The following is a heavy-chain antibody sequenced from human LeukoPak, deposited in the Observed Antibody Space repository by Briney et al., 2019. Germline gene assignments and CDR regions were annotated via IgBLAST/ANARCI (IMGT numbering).Heavy chain of an antibody. Sequence: SVKVSCKASGGTFSSYAISWVRQAPGQGLEWMGGIIPIFGTANYAQKFQGRVTITTDESTSTAYMELSSLRSEDTAVYYCARVYYDSSGYYYIFDYWAQGTLVTVSS. CDR3: ARVYYDSSGYYYIFDY. J-gene: IGHJ4*02. CDR1: GGTFSSYA. D-gene: IGHD3-22*01. CDR2: IIPIFGTA. V-gene: IGHV1-69*05.